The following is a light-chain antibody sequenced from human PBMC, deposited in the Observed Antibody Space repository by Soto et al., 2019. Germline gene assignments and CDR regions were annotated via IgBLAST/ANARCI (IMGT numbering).Light chain of an antibody. CDR1: SSNLGARYD. CDR2: GSS. V-gene: IGLV1-40*01. J-gene: IGLJ3*02. Sequence: QSVLTQPPTVSGAPGQTVTISCTGSSSNLGARYDVHWYQQVPGKAPKLLIFGSSDRASGVPDRFSGSKSGTSASLAINGLQADGEASYFCQSYDKSLSGLVFGGGTKLTVL. CDR3: QSYDKSLSGLV.